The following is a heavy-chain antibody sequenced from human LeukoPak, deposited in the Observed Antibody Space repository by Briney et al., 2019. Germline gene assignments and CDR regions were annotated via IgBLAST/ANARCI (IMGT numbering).Heavy chain of an antibody. D-gene: IGHD3-22*01. CDR1: GFTFSSYS. V-gene: IGHV3-21*01. Sequence: PGGSLGLSCAASGFTFSSYSMNWVRQAPGKGLEWVSSISSSSSYIYYADSVKGRFTISRDNAKNSLYLQMNSLRAEDTAVYYCARGYDSSGYTTFDYWGQGTLVSVSS. J-gene: IGHJ4*02. CDR2: ISSSSSYI. CDR3: ARGYDSSGYTTFDY.